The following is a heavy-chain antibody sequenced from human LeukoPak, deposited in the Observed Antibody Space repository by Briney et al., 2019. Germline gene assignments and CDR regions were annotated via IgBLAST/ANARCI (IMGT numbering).Heavy chain of an antibody. V-gene: IGHV4-34*01. CDR3: ARSGAAPIDY. Sequence: PSETLSLACAVYGGSFSGYYWSWIRQPPGKGLEWIGEINHSGSTNYNPSLKSRVTISVDTSKNQFSLKLSSVTAADTAVYYCARSGAAPIDYWGQGTLVTVSS. CDR1: GGSFSGYY. D-gene: IGHD6-6*01. CDR2: INHSGST. J-gene: IGHJ4*02.